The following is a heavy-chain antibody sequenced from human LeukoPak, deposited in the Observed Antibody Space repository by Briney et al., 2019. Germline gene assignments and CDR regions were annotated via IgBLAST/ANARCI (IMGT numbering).Heavy chain of an antibody. J-gene: IGHJ4*02. CDR2: ISSSSSTI. D-gene: IGHD3-22*01. V-gene: IGHV3-48*01. CDR1: AFTFSSYS. CDR3: PRDRGSGYYLTSSYYYFDY. Sequence: GGSLTLSCAVPAFTFSSYSMNWVRQPPGKGLEWVSYISSSSSTIYYADSVKGRSTISRANATHSLYLQTNCLRAEDKAVYYCPRDRGSGYYLTSSYYYFDYWGQGTLVTVSS.